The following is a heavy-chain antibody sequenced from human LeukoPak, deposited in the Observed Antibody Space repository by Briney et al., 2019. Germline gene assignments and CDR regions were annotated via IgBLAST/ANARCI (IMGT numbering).Heavy chain of an antibody. CDR3: ARGHNWNDRGAFDI. V-gene: IGHV3-53*01. CDR2: IYSGGST. D-gene: IGHD1-1*01. Sequence: VGSLRVSCAASGFTPSSNYMSWVRQAPGEGGGWVSSIYSGGSTYYADSVKGRFTISRDSSKNTLYLQMSSLRAEDTAVYYCARGHNWNDRGAFDIWGQGTMVTVSS. J-gene: IGHJ3*02. CDR1: GFTPSSNY.